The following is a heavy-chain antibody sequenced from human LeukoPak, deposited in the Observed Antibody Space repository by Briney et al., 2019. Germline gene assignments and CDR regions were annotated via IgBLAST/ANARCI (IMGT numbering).Heavy chain of an antibody. CDR3: ARDKWGMDV. D-gene: IGHD7-27*01. Sequence: PGGSLRLSCAASGFTFSTYTMHWVRQAPGKGLEYVSSISGNGGSREYANSVKGRFTISRDNAKNSLYLQMNSLRAEDTAVYYCARDKWGMDVWGKGTTVTISS. V-gene: IGHV3-64*01. CDR1: GFTFSTYT. CDR2: ISGNGGSR. J-gene: IGHJ6*04.